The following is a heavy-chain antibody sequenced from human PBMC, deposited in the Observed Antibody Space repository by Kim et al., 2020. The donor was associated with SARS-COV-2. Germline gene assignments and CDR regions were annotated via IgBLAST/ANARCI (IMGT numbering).Heavy chain of an antibody. J-gene: IGHJ6*02. CDR1: GGSISSGGYY. D-gene: IGHD3-10*01. V-gene: IGHV4-31*03. Sequence: SETLSLTCTVSGGSISSGGYYWSWIRQHPGKGLEWIGYIYYSGSTYYNPSLKSRVTISVDTSKNQFSLKLSSVTAADTAVYYCARDSVYYGSGSYLDVWGQGPTVTVSS. CDR2: IYYSGST. CDR3: ARDSVYYGSGSYLDV.